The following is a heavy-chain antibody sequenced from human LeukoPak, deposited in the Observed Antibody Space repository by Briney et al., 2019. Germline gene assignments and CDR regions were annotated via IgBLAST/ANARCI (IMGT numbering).Heavy chain of an antibody. CDR2: IYTSGST. CDR1: GGSISSYY. V-gene: IGHV4-4*09. CDR3: ARHNSEYSNSRAYYYYMDV. J-gene: IGHJ6*03. D-gene: IGHD6-6*01. Sequence: SETLSLTCTVSGGSISSYYWSWIRQPPGKGLEWIGYIYTSGSTNYNPSLKSRVTISVDTSKNQFSLKLSSVTAADTAVYYCARHNSEYSNSRAYYYYMDVWGKGTTVTVSS.